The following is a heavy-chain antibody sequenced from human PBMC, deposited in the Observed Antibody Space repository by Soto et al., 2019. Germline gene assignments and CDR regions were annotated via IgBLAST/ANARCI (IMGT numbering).Heavy chain of an antibody. V-gene: IGHV4-59*08. CDR2: IYYSGST. CDR3: ARLGGYSQSLDT. CDR1: GGSIDTYY. J-gene: IGHJ5*02. D-gene: IGHD3-22*01. Sequence: QVQLQESGPGLVKASETLSLTCTVSGGSIDTYYWSWIRQPPGKGLQWIGYIYYSGSTTYSPSLKSRVTXXVXRSKNQFSLKLTSVTAADTAVYYCARLGGYSQSLDTWGQGSLVTVSS.